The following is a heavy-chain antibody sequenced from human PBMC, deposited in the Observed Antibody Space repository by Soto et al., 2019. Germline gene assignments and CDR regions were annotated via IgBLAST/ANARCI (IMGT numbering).Heavy chain of an antibody. Sequence: QVQLVESGGGVVQPGRSLRLSCAASGFTFSSYGMHWVRQAPGKGLEWVAVIWYDGSNKYYADSVKGRFTISRDNSKNTLYLQMNSLRAEDTAVYYCARDFSFFYDRSHNSWGYWGQGTLVTVSS. CDR3: ARDFSFFYDRSHNSWGY. V-gene: IGHV3-33*01. J-gene: IGHJ4*02. D-gene: IGHD3-22*01. CDR1: GFTFSSYG. CDR2: IWYDGSNK.